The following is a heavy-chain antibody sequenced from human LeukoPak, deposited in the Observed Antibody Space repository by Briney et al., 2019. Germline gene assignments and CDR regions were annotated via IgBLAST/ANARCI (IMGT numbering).Heavy chain of an antibody. CDR2: INSNSYI. J-gene: IGHJ4*02. Sequence: PGGSLRLSCAASGFTFSTFSMNWVRQAPGKGLGWVASINSNSYIYYADSVKGRFTISRDNAKNSLYLQMNSLGAEDTAVYYCAREGGFRFGETCRYFDYWGQGTLVTVSS. V-gene: IGHV3-21*01. D-gene: IGHD3-16*01. CDR1: GFTFSTFS. CDR3: AREGGFRFGETCRYFDY.